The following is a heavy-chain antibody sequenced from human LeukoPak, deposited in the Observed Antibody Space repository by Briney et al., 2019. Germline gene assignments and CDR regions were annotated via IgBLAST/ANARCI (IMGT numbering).Heavy chain of an antibody. V-gene: IGHV4-4*02. Sequence: PSGTLSLTCAVSGDSVRSRNWWTWVRQPPGKGLEWIGEIYGSGSTNYNPSLKSRVTISVDTSKNQFSLKLSSVTAADTAVYYCARDGTVTTYNWFDPWGQGTLVTVSS. D-gene: IGHD4-17*01. CDR2: IYGSGST. CDR1: GDSVRSRNW. J-gene: IGHJ5*02. CDR3: ARDGTVTTYNWFDP.